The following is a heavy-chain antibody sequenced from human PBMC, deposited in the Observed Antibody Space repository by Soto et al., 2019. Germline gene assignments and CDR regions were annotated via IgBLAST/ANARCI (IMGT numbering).Heavy chain of an antibody. CDR1: GFTFSDYY. CDR2: ISSSGSTI. Sequence: QVQLVESGGGLVQPGGSLRLSCAASGFTFSDYYMSWIRQAPGKGLEWVSYISSSGSTIYYADSVKGRFTISRDNANNSLYLQMNSLRAEDTAVDYCARSLVVVPAANDAFDIWGQGTMVTVSS. V-gene: IGHV3-11*01. CDR3: ARSLVVVPAANDAFDI. D-gene: IGHD2-2*01. J-gene: IGHJ3*02.